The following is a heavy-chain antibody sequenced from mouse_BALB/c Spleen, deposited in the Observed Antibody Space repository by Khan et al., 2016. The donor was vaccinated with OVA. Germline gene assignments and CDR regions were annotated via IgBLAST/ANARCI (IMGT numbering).Heavy chain of an antibody. CDR3: TRDRIDY. CDR2: INPTSGYT. J-gene: IGHJ2*01. Sequence: QVQLQQSGAALAKPGASVKMSCKASGYTFSTYWMHWVKQRPGQGLEWIGYINPTSGYTDYNEKFKDKATLSVDKSSSTAYMQLSRLTSEDSAVYYCTRDRIDYWGQGTTLTVSS. CDR1: GYTFSTYW. V-gene: IGHV1-7*01.